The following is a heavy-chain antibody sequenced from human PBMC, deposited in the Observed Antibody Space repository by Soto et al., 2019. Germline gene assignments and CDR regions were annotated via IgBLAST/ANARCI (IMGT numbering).Heavy chain of an antibody. CDR2: ISGGGDSA. J-gene: IGHJ6*02. V-gene: IGHV3-23*01. D-gene: IGHD2-15*01. CDR1: GFTFSRHA. Sequence: EVQLLESGGGLVQPGGSLRLSCAASGFTFSRHAVSWVRQAPGKGLEWVSAISGGGDSAYHADSVKGRFTISRDNSKNTLFLQMNSLRAEDTALHYCAKAGGSTWDYGMDVWGQGTSVTVSS. CDR3: AKAGGSTWDYGMDV.